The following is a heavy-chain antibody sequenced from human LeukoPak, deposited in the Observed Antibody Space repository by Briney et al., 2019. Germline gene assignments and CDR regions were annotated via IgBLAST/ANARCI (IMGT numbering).Heavy chain of an antibody. V-gene: IGHV1-18*01. CDR1: GYTFTSYG. D-gene: IGHD1-14*01. Sequence: ASVKVSCKASGYTFTSYGISWVRQAPGQGLEWMGWISAYNGNTNYAQKLQGRVTMTTDTSTSTAYMELRSLRSDDTAVYYCASNPRTTLLLDYWGQGTLVTVSS. J-gene: IGHJ4*02. CDR2: ISAYNGNT. CDR3: ASNPRTTLLLDY.